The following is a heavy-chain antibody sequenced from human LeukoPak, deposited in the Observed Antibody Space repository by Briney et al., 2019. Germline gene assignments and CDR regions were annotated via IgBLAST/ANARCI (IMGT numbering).Heavy chain of an antibody. CDR3: ARRDGYKIPYIDY. CDR2: IYYSGST. D-gene: IGHD5-24*01. J-gene: IGHJ4*02. V-gene: IGHV4-39*01. Sequence: SETLSLTCTVSGVSISSNSYYWGRLRQPPGKGLVWIGSIYYSGSTYYNPSLKRRVTISVDTSKNQSSLKLSSVTAADTAVYYCARRDGYKIPYIDYWGQGTLVTVSS. CDR1: GVSISSNSYY.